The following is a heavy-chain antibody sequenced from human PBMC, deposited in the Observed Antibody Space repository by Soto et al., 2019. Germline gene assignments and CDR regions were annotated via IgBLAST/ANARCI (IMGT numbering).Heavy chain of an antibody. CDR2: ISDSGST. CDR1: RCSISSGDYS. D-gene: IGHD3-22*01. J-gene: IGHJ4*02. Sequence: PXETLCLTCSVSRCSISSGDYSWSWIRQPPGKGLEWLGYISDSGSTYYNPSLKSRATISADRSKNQFSLNLSSVTAADTAVYYCARGSTDYFDSTGYHGYFDSWGQGTLVTVSS. CDR3: ARGSTDYFDSTGYHGYFDS. V-gene: IGHV4-30-2*01.